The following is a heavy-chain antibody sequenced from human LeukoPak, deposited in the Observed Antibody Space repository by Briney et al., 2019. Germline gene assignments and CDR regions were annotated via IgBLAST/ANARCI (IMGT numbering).Heavy chain of an antibody. CDR1: GFPFSSYA. D-gene: IGHD4-11*01. CDR2: ISGGGGST. CDR3: AKRPTDYSNSRGAFDI. J-gene: IGHJ3*02. Sequence: GGSLRLSCAASGFPFSSYAMSWVRLAPGKGLEWVSAISGGGGSTYYADSVKGRFTISRDNSKNTLYLQMNSLRAEDTAVYYCAKRPTDYSNSRGAFDIWGQGTMVTVSS. V-gene: IGHV3-23*01.